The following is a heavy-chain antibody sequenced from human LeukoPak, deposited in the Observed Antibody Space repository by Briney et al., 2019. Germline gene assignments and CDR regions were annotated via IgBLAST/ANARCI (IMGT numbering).Heavy chain of an antibody. CDR1: GGTFSSYA. D-gene: IGHD6-6*01. V-gene: IGHV1-69*13. Sequence: HRASVKVSCKASGGTFSSYAISWVRQAPGQGLEWMGGIIPIFGTANYAQEFQGRVTITADESTSTAYMELSSLRSEDTAVYYCARAEYSSSSDWFDPWGQGTLVTVSS. J-gene: IGHJ5*02. CDR3: ARAEYSSSSDWFDP. CDR2: IIPIFGTA.